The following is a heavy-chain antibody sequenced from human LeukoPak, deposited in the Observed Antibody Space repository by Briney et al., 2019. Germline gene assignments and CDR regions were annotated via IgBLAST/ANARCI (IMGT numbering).Heavy chain of an antibody. CDR3: ARQGSGILDY. J-gene: IGHJ4*02. CDR2: IYPSDSDT. CDR1: GYTFSSYW. V-gene: IGHV5-51*01. Sequence: GASLKISCKGSGYTFSSYWIGWVRQMPGKGLEWMGIIYPSDSDTRYSPSLQGQVTISADKSISTAYLQWSSLRASDTAMYYCARQGSGILDYWGQGTLVTVSS. D-gene: IGHD1-26*01.